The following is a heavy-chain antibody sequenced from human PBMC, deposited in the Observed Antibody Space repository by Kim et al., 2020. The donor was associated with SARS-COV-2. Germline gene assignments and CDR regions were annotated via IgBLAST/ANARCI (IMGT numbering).Heavy chain of an antibody. J-gene: IGHJ3*02. V-gene: IGHV3-13*01. CDR2: NGTAGDT. D-gene: IGHD3-3*01. Sequence: GGSLRLSCAASGFTFSSYDMHWVRQATGKGLEWVSANGTAGDTYYPGSVKGRFTISRENAKNSLYLQMNSLRAGDTAVYYCARARRRSGYYRTDAFDIWGQGRMVTVSS. CDR3: ARARRRSGYYRTDAFDI. CDR1: GFTFSSYD.